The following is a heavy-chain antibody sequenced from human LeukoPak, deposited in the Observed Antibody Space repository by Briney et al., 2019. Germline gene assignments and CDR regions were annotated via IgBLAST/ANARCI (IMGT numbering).Heavy chain of an antibody. D-gene: IGHD2-2*01. V-gene: IGHV3-53*01. Sequence: GGSLRLSCAASGFTVSSNYMSWVRQAPEKGLEWVSVLYSVGTTYYADSVKGRFTISRDNSKNTLYLQMNSLRAEDTAVYYCAKILGYCSSTSCRDYWGQGTLVTVSS. CDR1: GFTVSSNY. CDR2: LYSVGTT. J-gene: IGHJ4*02. CDR3: AKILGYCSSTSCRDY.